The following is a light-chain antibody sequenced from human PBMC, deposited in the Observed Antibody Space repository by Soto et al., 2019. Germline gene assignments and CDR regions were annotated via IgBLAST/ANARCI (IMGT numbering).Light chain of an antibody. Sequence: QSVLTQPASVSGSPGQSFTISCTGTSSDVGGYNYVSWYQQHPGKAPKLMIYDVSNRPSGVSNRFSGSKSGNTASLTISGLQAEDEADYYCSSYTSSSTPGVFGTGTKVTVL. CDR2: DVS. CDR3: SSYTSSSTPGV. J-gene: IGLJ1*01. CDR1: SSDVGGYNY. V-gene: IGLV2-14*01.